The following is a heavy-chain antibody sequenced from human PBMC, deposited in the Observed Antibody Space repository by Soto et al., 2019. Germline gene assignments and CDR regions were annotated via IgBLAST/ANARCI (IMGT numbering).Heavy chain of an antibody. Sequence: QVQLQQWGAGLLKPSETLSLTCAVYGGSFSGYYWSWIRQPPGKGLEWIGEINHSGSTNYNPSLKSRVTISVDTSKNQFSLKLSSVTAADTAVYYCARGRQNDYWGQGTLVTVSS. J-gene: IGHJ4*02. V-gene: IGHV4-34*01. CDR3: ARGRQNDY. CDR2: INHSGST. CDR1: GGSFSGYY.